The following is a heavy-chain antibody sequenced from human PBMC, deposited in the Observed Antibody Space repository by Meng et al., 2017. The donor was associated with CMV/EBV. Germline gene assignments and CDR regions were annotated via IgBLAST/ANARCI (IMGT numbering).Heavy chain of an antibody. Sequence: LEEPGPGLVKPSETLSLTCSVYGSTICSYSWSWIRLPAGEGLEWIGRIYTSGSTTYNPSLKSRVTMSVDMSKTQFSLKLSSVTASDTAVYYCAKHGDTAMVVGIDYWGQGTLVTVSS. J-gene: IGHJ4*02. V-gene: IGHV4-4*07. CDR2: IYTSGST. CDR1: GSTICSYS. CDR3: AKHGDTAMVVGIDY. D-gene: IGHD5-18*01.